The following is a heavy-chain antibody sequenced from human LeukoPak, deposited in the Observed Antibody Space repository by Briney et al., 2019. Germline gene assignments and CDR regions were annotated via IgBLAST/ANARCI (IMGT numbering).Heavy chain of an antibody. Sequence: ASVKVSCKASGYTFTSYGISWVRQAPGQGPEWMGGIIPIFGTTNYAQKFQGRVTITADESTSTAYMELSSLRSEDTAVYYCARIVGIASRGYFDYWGQGTLDTVSS. V-gene: IGHV1-69*13. CDR3: ARIVGIASRGYFDY. CDR1: GYTFTSYG. J-gene: IGHJ4*02. CDR2: IIPIFGTT. D-gene: IGHD3-10*01.